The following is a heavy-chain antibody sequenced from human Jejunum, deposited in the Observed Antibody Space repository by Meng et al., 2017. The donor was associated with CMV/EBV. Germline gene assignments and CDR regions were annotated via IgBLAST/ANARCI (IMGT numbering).Heavy chain of an antibody. CDR3: ARAPGYSYEI. D-gene: IGHD5-18*01. J-gene: IGHJ4*02. V-gene: IGHV1-2*06. Sequence: QVQLVQSGAEVKKPGASVKVSCKAFGYSFTGYYLHWVRQAPGQVLEWMGQINPNTGGTNYAQKFLGRVTMTRDTSVSTAYMEVTSLTPDDTAVYFCARAPGYSYEIWGQGTLVTVSS. CDR2: INPNTGGT. CDR1: GYSFTGYY.